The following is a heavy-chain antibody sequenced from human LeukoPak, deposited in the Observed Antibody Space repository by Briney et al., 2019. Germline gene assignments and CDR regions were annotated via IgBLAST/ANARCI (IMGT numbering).Heavy chain of an antibody. V-gene: IGHV1-18*01. CDR3: ARERGWYLSFDY. D-gene: IGHD6-19*01. Sequence: LEWMGWISAYNGNTNYAQKLQGRVTMTTDTSTSTAYMELRSLRSDDTAVYYCARERGWYLSFDYWGQGTLVTVSS. CDR2: ISAYNGNT. J-gene: IGHJ4*02.